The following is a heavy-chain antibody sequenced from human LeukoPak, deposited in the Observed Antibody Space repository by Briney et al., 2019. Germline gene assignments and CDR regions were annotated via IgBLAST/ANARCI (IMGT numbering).Heavy chain of an antibody. CDR3: ARHKDYYYSYMDV. J-gene: IGHJ6*03. V-gene: IGHV4-39*01. CDR2: IYYSGST. CDR1: GDSISTSSYY. Sequence: PSETLSLTCSVSGDSISTSSYYWGWIRQPPGKGLEWIGTIYYSGSTYYNPSLTSRVTISVDTSKNQFSLKLSSVTAADTAVYYCARHKDYYYSYMDVWGKGTTVTVSS.